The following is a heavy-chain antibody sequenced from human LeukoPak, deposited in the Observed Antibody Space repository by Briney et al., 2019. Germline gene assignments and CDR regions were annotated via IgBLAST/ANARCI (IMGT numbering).Heavy chain of an antibody. D-gene: IGHD2-2*01. CDR2: IWFDGSNI. V-gene: IGHV3-33*01. CDR1: GFNFSSYG. Sequence: GGSLRLSCAASGFNFSSYGMHWVRQAPGKGLEWVTSIWFDGSNIHYADSVKGRFTISRDQSKNTLDLQMSSLRAEDTAMYYCARDSCSSPSCFDFWGQGTLVTVSS. CDR3: ARDSCSSPSCFDF. J-gene: IGHJ4*02.